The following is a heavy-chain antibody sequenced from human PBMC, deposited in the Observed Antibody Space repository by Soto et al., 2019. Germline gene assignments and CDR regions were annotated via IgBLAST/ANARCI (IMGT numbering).Heavy chain of an antibody. CDR1: PYTLPSPR. J-gene: IGHJ4*02. CDR3: ARIQSRGYFDC. V-gene: IGHV1-18*04. D-gene: IGHD5-18*01. CDR2: ISAYNGTT. Sequence: ASVKVSCQASPYTLPSPRLSWVRQAPEQGLEWIGWISAYNGTTNYAQNLKRRATMTTATSMSTAYKELRSLRSDDTAVYSCARIQSRGYFDCWGQGTLVTVSS.